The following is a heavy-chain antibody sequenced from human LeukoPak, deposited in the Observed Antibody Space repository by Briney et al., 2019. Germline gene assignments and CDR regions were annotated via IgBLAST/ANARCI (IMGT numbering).Heavy chain of an antibody. CDR3: ARCLSGFGELTPVNWFDP. CDR2: IYHSGST. Sequence: PSETLSLTCTVSGYSISSGYYWGWIRQPPGKGLEWIGSIYHSGSTYYNPSLKSRVTISVDTSKNQFSLKLSSVTAADTAVYYCARCLSGFGELTPVNWFDPWGQGTLVTVSS. J-gene: IGHJ5*02. CDR1: GYSISSGYY. V-gene: IGHV4-38-2*02. D-gene: IGHD3-10*01.